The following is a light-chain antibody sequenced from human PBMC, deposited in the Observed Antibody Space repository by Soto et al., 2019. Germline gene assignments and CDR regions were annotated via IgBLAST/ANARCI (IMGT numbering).Light chain of an antibody. CDR2: KDN. V-gene: IGLV1-47*01. J-gene: IGLJ1*01. Sequence: QSVLTQPPSASGTPGQRVTISCSGSSSNIGSNYVYWYQQLPGTAPKLLIYKDNQRPSGVPDRFSGSKSGTSASLAISGLRSEYEADYYCEAWDGSLSEVCGTGTKVTVL. CDR3: EAWDGSLSEV. CDR1: SSNIGSNY.